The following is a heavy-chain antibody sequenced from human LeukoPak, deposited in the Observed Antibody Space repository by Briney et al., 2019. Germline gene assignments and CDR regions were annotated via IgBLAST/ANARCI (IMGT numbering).Heavy chain of an antibody. V-gene: IGHV3-23*01. D-gene: IGHD3-10*01. J-gene: IGHJ5*02. CDR2: ISGSGGST. Sequence: PGGSLSLSCAASGFTFSSYAMSWVRQAPGKGLEWVSAISGSGGSTYYADSVKGRFTISRDNSKNTLYLQMNSLRAEDTAVYYCAKDLLRYYGSGSGSNWFDPWGQGTLVTVSS. CDR1: GFTFSSYA. CDR3: AKDLLRYYGSGSGSNWFDP.